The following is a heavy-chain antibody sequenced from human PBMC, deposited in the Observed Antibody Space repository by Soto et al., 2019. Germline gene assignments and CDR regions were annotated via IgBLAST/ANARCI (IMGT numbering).Heavy chain of an antibody. Sequence: ESGPTLVNPTQTLTLTCTFSGFSLSTSGMCVSWIRQPPGKALEWLALIDWDDDKYYSTSLKTRHTISKDTSKNQVVLTMTNMDPVDAATYYCARIPPGPAAPWYYYYGMDVWGQGTTVTVSS. D-gene: IGHD2-2*01. CDR3: ARIPPGPAAPWYYYYGMDV. J-gene: IGHJ6*02. V-gene: IGHV2-70*01. CDR1: GFSLSTSGMC. CDR2: IDWDDDK.